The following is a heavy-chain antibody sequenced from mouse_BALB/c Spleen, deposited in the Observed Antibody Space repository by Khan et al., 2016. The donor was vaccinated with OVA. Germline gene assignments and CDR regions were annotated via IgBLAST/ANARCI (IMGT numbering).Heavy chain of an antibody. V-gene: IGHV9-1*02. CDR2: INTYTEES. CDR1: GYTLINYG. D-gene: IGHD2-10*01. CDR3: ARGPYYDAMDY. Sequence: QIQLVQSGPELKKPGETVKISCKASGYTLINYGMNWVKQAPGKGLTWVGWINTYTEESIYSDDFKGRFACSWEPSASTACLQINNLKHEDMATYFCARGPYYDAMDYWGQGTSVTVSS. J-gene: IGHJ4*01.